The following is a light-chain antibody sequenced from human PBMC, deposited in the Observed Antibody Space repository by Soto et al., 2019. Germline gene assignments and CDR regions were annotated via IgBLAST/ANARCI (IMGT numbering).Light chain of an antibody. J-gene: IGKJ1*01. CDR1: QPIGTS. Sequence: DIQMTQSPSPLSAFVGDSVTVTCRASQPIGTSLHWYQQKPGKAPKVLIYAASSLQSGVPSRFSGSGSGTDFTLTISSLQAEDVAVYYCQQYYSTPQTFGQGTKVDIK. CDR2: AAS. CDR3: QQYYSTPQT. V-gene: IGKV1-39*01.